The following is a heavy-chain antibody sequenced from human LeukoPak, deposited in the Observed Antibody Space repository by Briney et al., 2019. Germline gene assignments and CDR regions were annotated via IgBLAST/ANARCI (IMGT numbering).Heavy chain of an antibody. CDR1: GGSFSGYY. CDR2: ISGSGGST. Sequence: ETLSLTCAVYGGSFSGYYWSWIRQPPGKGLEWVSAISGSGGSTYYADSVKGRFTISRDNSKSMLYLQMNSLRGEDTAVYYCAKDRTYSTSPDDFDYWGQGTLVTISS. V-gene: IGHV3-23*01. D-gene: IGHD6-6*01. J-gene: IGHJ4*02. CDR3: AKDRTYSTSPDDFDY.